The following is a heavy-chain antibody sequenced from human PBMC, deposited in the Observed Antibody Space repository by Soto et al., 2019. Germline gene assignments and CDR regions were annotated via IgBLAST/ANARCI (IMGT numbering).Heavy chain of an antibody. V-gene: IGHV3-48*03. CDR2: ISSSGSTI. CDR3: ARVGGTGTGWFDP. D-gene: IGHD1-7*01. J-gene: IGHJ5*02. CDR1: GITFSSYE. Sequence: GGSLRLSCAASGITFSSYEMNWVRQAAGKGLEWVSYISSSGSTIYYADSVKGRFTISRDNAKNSLYLQMNSLRAEDTAVYYCARVGGTGTGWFDPWGQGTLVTVSS.